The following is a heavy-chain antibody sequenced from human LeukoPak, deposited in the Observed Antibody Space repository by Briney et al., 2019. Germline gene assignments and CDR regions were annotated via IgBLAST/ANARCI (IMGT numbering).Heavy chain of an antibody. Sequence: PSETLSLTCTVSGGAITDSNYYWGWIRKPPGEGLEWIGNIYYNGKTFYNESVKSRVTISVDTSKNQFSLKLSSVTAADTALFYCARYSGSHYAFDIWGQGTMVTVSS. D-gene: IGHD1-26*01. V-gene: IGHV4-39*01. CDR2: IYYNGKT. CDR3: ARYSGSHYAFDI. CDR1: GGAITDSNYY. J-gene: IGHJ3*02.